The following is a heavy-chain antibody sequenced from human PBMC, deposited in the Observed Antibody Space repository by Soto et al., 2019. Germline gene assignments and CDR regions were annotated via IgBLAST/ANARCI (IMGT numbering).Heavy chain of an antibody. CDR2: ISYDGSNK. CDR3: ARDKRDLRFLEWSYYFDY. D-gene: IGHD3-3*01. V-gene: IGHV3-30-3*01. J-gene: IGHJ4*02. Sequence: GGSLRLSCAASGFPFSSYAMHWVRQAPGKGLEWVALISYDGSNKYYADSVKGRFTISRDNSKNTLYLQMNSLRAEDTAVYYCARDKRDLRFLEWSYYFDYWGQGTLVTVSS. CDR1: GFPFSSYA.